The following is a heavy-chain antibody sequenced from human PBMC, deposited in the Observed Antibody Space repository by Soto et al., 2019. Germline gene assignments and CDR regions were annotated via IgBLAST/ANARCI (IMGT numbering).Heavy chain of an antibody. CDR2: ISYSAATI. Sequence: EVQLVESGGGLVQPGGSLRLSCAASGFTFSAYEMNWVRQVPGKGLEWVSYISYSAATIYHADSVKGRFTISRDNAENSLYLQMNSLRAEDTAVYYCARCPTTVEMDVWGQGTTVTVSS. D-gene: IGHD4-17*01. CDR3: ARCPTTVEMDV. J-gene: IGHJ6*02. CDR1: GFTFSAYE. V-gene: IGHV3-48*03.